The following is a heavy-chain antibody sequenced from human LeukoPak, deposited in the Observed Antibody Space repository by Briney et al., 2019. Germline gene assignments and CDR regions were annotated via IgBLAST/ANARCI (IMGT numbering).Heavy chain of an antibody. CDR1: GYTFTGYY. D-gene: IGHD3-22*01. Sequence: ASVKVSCKASGYTFTGYYMHWVRQAPGHGLEWMGWINPNSGGTNYAQKFQGRVTMTRDTSISTAYMELSRLRSDDTAVYYCARESNYYDSSGYYYRGAFDIWGQGTMVTVSS. CDR3: ARESNYYDSSGYYYRGAFDI. CDR2: INPNSGGT. J-gene: IGHJ3*02. V-gene: IGHV1-2*02.